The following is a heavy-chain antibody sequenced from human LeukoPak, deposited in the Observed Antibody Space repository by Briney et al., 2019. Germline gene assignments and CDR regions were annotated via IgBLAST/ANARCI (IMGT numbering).Heavy chain of an antibody. V-gene: IGHV1-69*06. CDR2: IIPIFGTA. CDR3: ATDRIGYYDSSGLKF. D-gene: IGHD3-22*01. CDR1: GGTFSSYA. J-gene: IGHJ4*02. Sequence: SVKVSCKASGGTFSSYAISWVRQAPGQGLEWMGGIIPIFGTAIYAQKFQGRVTMTEDTSTDTAYMELSSLRSEDTAVYYCATDRIGYYDSSGLKFWGQGTLVTVSS.